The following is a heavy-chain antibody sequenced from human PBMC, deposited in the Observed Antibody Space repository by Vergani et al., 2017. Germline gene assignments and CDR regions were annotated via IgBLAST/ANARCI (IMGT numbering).Heavy chain of an antibody. J-gene: IGHJ6*03. CDR2: ISAYNGNN. V-gene: IGHV1-18*01. CDR3: ARDVAARYYYYMDV. CDR1: GYTFTSSG. Sequence: QVQLVQSGAEVKKPGASVKVSCKSSGYTFTSSGISWVRQAPGQGLEWMGWISAYNGNNNYAQKLQGRVTMTTDTSTSTAYMELRSLRSDDTAVYYCARDVAARYYYYMDVWGKGTTVTVSS. D-gene: IGHD2-21*01.